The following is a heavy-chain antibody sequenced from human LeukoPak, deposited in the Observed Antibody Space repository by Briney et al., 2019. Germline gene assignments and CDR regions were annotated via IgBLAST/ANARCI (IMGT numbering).Heavy chain of an antibody. Sequence: GGSLRLSCAASGFTFSSYAMSWVRQAPGKGLEWVGRIKSKTASGTTDFAAPVKGRFTISRDDSKNTLYLQMNSLTSEDTAVYYCTQGSGQYYDYWGQGTLVTVSS. D-gene: IGHD3-22*01. CDR2: IKSKTASGTT. CDR1: GFTFSSYA. CDR3: TQGSGQYYDY. J-gene: IGHJ4*02. V-gene: IGHV3-15*01.